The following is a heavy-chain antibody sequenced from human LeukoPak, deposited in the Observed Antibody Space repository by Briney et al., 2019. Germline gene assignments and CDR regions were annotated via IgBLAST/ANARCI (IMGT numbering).Heavy chain of an antibody. J-gene: IGHJ5*02. CDR2: IYYSGST. D-gene: IGHD1-26*01. CDR1: GGSISSYY. CDR3: ARDGSGSYSGNNWFDP. Sequence: SETLSLTCTVSGGSISSYYWGWIRQPPGKGLEWTGSIYYSGSTYYNPSLKSRVTISVDTSKNQFSLKLSSVTAADTAVYYCARDGSGSYSGNNWFDPWGQGTLVTVSS. V-gene: IGHV4-39*07.